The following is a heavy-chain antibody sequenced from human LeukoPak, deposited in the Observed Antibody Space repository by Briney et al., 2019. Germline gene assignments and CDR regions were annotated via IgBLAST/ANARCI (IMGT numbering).Heavy chain of an antibody. D-gene: IGHD3-10*01. CDR2: IIPIFGTA. J-gene: IGHJ6*03. CDR3: ARGLSGGQLWFGTYYYYMDV. CDR1: GGTFSSYA. Sequence: GASVKVSCKASGGTFSSYAISWVRQAPGQGLEWMGGIIPIFGTANYAQKFQGRVTITADKSTSTAYMELSSLRSEDTAVYYCARGLSGGQLWFGTYYYYMDVWGKGTTVTVSS. V-gene: IGHV1-69*06.